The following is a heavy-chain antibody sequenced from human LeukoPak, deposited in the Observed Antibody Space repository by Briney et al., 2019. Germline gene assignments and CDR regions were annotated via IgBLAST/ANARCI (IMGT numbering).Heavy chain of an antibody. CDR2: IKQDGSEK. J-gene: IGHJ6*04. Sequence: GGSLRLSCAASGFTLSSYTMNWVRQAPGKGLEWVANIKQDGSEKYYADSVKGRFTISRDNAKNSLYLQMNSLRAEDTAVYYCAELGITMIGGVWGKGTTVTISS. CDR1: GFTLSSYT. CDR3: AELGITMIGGV. D-gene: IGHD3-10*02. V-gene: IGHV3-7*01.